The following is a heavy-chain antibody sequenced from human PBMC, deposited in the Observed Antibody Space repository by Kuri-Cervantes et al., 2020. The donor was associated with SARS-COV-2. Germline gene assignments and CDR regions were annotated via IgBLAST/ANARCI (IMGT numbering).Heavy chain of an antibody. CDR1: GYTFTSYG. D-gene: IGHD3-22*01. CDR2: MNPNSGNT. CDR3: ATGPPTYYYDSSGPGGWFDP. Sequence: ASVKVSCKASGYTFTSYGISWVRQAPGQGLEWMGWMNPNSGNTGYAQKFQGRVTMTEDTSTDTAYMELSSLRSEDTAVYYCATGPPTYYYDSSGPGGWFDPWGQGTLVTVSS. J-gene: IGHJ5*02. V-gene: IGHV1-8*02.